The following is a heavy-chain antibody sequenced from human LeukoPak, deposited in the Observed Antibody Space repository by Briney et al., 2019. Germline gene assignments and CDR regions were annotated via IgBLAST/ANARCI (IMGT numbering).Heavy chain of an antibody. CDR1: GFTFDEYG. CDR2: INWNGGST. Sequence: GGSLRLSCAASGFTFDEYGMSWVRQAPGRGLEWVSGINWNGGSTGYADSVKGRFTISRDNAKNSLYLQMNSLRAEDTALYYCAREPLGGDYFDYWGQGTLVTVSS. V-gene: IGHV3-20*04. J-gene: IGHJ4*02. D-gene: IGHD4-17*01. CDR3: AREPLGGDYFDY.